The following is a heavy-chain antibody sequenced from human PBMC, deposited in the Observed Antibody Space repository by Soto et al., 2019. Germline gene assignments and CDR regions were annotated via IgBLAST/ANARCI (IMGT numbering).Heavy chain of an antibody. J-gene: IGHJ5*02. CDR2: IIPIFGTA. CDR3: VREHITIFGVVIIHSYNWFDP. V-gene: IGHV1-69*06. D-gene: IGHD3-3*01. CDR1: GGTFSSYA. Sequence: VASVKVSCKASGGTFSSYAISWVRQAPGQGLEWMGGIIPIFGTANYAQKFQGRVTITADKSTSTAYMELSSLRSEDTAVYYCVREHITIFGVVIIHSYNWFDPWGQGTLVTVSS.